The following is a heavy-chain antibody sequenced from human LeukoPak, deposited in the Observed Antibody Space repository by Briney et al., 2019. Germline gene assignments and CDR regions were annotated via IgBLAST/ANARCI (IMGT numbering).Heavy chain of an antibody. V-gene: IGHV1-2*02. Sequence: GASVKVSCKASGYTLTGHYIHWVRQAPGQGLEWMGWISPNSGGTYYAQNFQGRVTMTRDKSISTAYMELSSLTSDDTAMYFCARLRVRKLDYWGQGTQVTVSS. J-gene: IGHJ4*02. CDR3: ARLRVRKLDY. CDR2: ISPNSGGT. D-gene: IGHD1-14*01. CDR1: GYTLTGHY.